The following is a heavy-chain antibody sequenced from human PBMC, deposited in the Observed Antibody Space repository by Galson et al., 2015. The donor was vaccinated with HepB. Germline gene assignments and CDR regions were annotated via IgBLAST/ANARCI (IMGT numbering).Heavy chain of an antibody. CDR3: ARDGSGSHRYGMDV. V-gene: IGHV7-4-1*02. Sequence: SVKVSCKASGYTFTRYAMNWVRLAPGQGLECMGWINTNTGSPTYAQGFTGRFVFSLDTSVSTAYLQISSLKAEDTAVYYCARDGSGSHRYGMDVWGQGTTVTVSS. CDR2: INTNTGSP. CDR1: GYTFTRYA. J-gene: IGHJ6*02. D-gene: IGHD1-26*01.